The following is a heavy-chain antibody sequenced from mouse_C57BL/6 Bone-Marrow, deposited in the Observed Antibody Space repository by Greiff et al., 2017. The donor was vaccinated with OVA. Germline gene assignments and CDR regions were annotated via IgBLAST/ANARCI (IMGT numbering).Heavy chain of an antibody. CDR3: ARGGGRGGFDY. D-gene: IGHD1-1*01. V-gene: IGHV1-54*01. CDR1: GYAFTNYL. Sequence: VHLVESGAELVRPGTSVKVSCKASGYAFTNYLIEWVKQRPGQGLEWIGVINPGSGGTNYNEKFKGKATLTADKSSSTAYMQLSSLTSEDSAVYFCARGGGRGGFDYWGQGTTLTVSS. J-gene: IGHJ2*01. CDR2: INPGSGGT.